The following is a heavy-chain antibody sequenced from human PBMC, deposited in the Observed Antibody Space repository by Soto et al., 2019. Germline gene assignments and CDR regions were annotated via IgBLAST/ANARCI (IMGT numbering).Heavy chain of an antibody. CDR3: ARDHSADVTIFGVANYYYYGMDV. V-gene: IGHV3-48*03. J-gene: IGHJ6*02. D-gene: IGHD3-3*01. Sequence: PGGSLRLSCAASGFTFSSYEMNWVRQAPGKGLEWVSYISSSGSTIYYADSVKGRFTISRDNAKNSLYLQMNSLRAEDTAVYYCARDHSADVTIFGVANYYYYGMDVWGQGTTVTVSS. CDR1: GFTFSSYE. CDR2: ISSSGSTI.